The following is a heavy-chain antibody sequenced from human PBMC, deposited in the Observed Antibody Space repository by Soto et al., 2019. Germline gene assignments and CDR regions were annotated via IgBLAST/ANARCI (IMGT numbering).Heavy chain of an antibody. Sequence: SETLSLTCAVSGVSISSGNWWTWVRQSPQRGLEYIGEIFHDGTANYYPSSERRVAISVDTSKNQFSLKLTSVTAADTAIYFCARLVYDTRLNYMYFDFWGQGTLVTVSS. CDR1: GVSISSGNW. V-gene: IGHV4-4*02. CDR3: ARLVYDTRLNYMYFDF. D-gene: IGHD3-10*01. J-gene: IGHJ4*02. CDR2: IFHDGTA.